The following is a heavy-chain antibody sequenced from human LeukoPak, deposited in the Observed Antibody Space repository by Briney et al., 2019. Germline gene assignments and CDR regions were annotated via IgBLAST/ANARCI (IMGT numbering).Heavy chain of an antibody. V-gene: IGHV1-2*02. Sequence: ASVKVSCKASGYTFTGYYMHWVRQAPGQGLEWMGWINPNSGGTNYAQKFQGRVTMTWDTSISTAYMELSSLRSDDTAVYYCTSDTYYYDSTGLGHWFDPWGQGALVTVSS. CDR3: TSDTYYYDSTGLGHWFDP. D-gene: IGHD3-22*01. CDR2: INPNSGGT. CDR1: GYTFTGYY. J-gene: IGHJ5*02.